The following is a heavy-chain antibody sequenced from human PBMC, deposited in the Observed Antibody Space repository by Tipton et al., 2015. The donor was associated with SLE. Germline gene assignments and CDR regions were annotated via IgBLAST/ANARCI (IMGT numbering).Heavy chain of an antibody. J-gene: IGHJ6*03. CDR3: ARAPLPPPDYYMDV. V-gene: IGHV3-11*04. Sequence: SLRLSCAASGFTFSDYHMSWIRQAPGKGLEWVSYISSSGSTMYYADSVKGRFTISRDNAKNSLYLQMNSLRAEDTAVYYCARAPLPPPDYYMDVWGKGTTVTVSS. CDR1: GFTFSDYH. CDR2: ISSSGSTM.